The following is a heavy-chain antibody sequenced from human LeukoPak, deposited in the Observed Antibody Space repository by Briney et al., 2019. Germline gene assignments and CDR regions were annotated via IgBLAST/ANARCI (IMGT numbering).Heavy chain of an antibody. J-gene: IGHJ4*02. V-gene: IGHV4-39*01. Sequence: SETLSLTCTVSGDSISSSDYYWSWIRQPPGKELEWIASINYGGTTYYNPSLKRRVTISVDTSKNQFSLRLSSVTAADTAVYLCARYVVYGSGKYYFDYWGQGSLVTVSS. CDR3: ARYVVYGSGKYYFDY. D-gene: IGHD3-10*01. CDR2: INYGGTT. CDR1: GDSISSSDYY.